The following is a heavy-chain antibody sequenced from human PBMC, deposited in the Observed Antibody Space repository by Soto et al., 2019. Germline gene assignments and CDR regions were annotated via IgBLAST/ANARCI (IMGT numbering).Heavy chain of an antibody. J-gene: IGHJ4*02. D-gene: IGHD2-2*01. CDR1: GGSFSGYY. CDR2: INQSGST. CDR3: AKGGISSSTFLV. V-gene: IGHV4-34*01. Sequence: QVQLQQWGAGLLKPSETLSLTCAVYGGSFSGYYWSWIRQPPGKGPEWIGEINQSGSTNYNPSLKSRVTLSVDTSKNQFSLKLSSVTAADTAVYYCAKGGISSSTFLVWGQGTLVTVSS.